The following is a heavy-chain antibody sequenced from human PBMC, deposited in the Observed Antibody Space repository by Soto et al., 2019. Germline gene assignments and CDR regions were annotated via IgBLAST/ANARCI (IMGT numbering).Heavy chain of an antibody. V-gene: IGHV4-34*01. CDR2: INHSGNT. D-gene: IGHD3-16*01. CDR1: GASLSDNY. J-gene: IGHJ5*02. CDR3: GSGRGDYDA. Sequence: TLSLTCAVYGASLSDNYCNWLRQPPGKGLEWIGEINHSGNTHYNPSLRSRVTISIDTSKNELSLNLRSEYAADPAVDYWGSGRGDYDAWGRGTRVTVS.